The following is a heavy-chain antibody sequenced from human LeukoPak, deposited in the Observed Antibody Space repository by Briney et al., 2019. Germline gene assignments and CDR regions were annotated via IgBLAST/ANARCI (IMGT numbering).Heavy chain of an antibody. CDR1: GYTFTSYD. V-gene: IGHV1-8*01. D-gene: IGHD3-3*01. Sequence: VASVKVSCKASGYTFTSYDINWVRQAPGQGLEWMGWMSPNSGNTGYAQKFQGRVTMTRNTSISTAYMELSSLRSEDTAVYYCARVDVLRFLEWLSPRPYYFDYWGQGTLVTVSS. CDR2: MSPNSGNT. CDR3: ARVDVLRFLEWLSPRPYYFDY. J-gene: IGHJ4*02.